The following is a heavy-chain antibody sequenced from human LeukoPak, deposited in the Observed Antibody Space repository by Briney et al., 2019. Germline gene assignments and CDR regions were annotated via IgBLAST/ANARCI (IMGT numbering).Heavy chain of an antibody. CDR3: ARDRFGGGSWNYFDY. CDR1: GGTFSSYA. D-gene: IGHD2-15*01. J-gene: IGHJ4*02. Sequence: SVKVSCKASGGTFSSYAISWVRQAPGQGLEWMGRIIPIFGTANYVQKFQGRVTITTDESTSTAYMELSSLRSEDTAVYYCARDRFGGGSWNYFDYWGQGTLVTVSS. CDR2: IIPIFGTA. V-gene: IGHV1-69*05.